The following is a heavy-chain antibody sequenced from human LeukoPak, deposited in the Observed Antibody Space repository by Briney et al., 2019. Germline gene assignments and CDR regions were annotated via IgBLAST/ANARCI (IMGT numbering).Heavy chain of an antibody. CDR1: GNTFTGYY. V-gene: IGHV1-2*02. CDR3: AGRRSYYYYMDV. J-gene: IGHJ6*03. CDR2: INPNSGGT. Sequence: GASVKVSCKASGNTFTGYYMHWVRQAPGQGLEWMGWINPNSGGTNYAQKFQGRVTMTRDTSISTAYMELSRLSSDDTAVYYCAGRRSYYYYMDVCGKGTTVTVSS.